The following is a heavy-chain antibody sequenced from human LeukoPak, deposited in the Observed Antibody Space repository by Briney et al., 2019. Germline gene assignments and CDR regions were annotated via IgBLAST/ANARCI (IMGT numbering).Heavy chain of an antibody. J-gene: IGHJ3*02. CDR2: TSSDGSST. V-gene: IGHV3-74*01. CDR1: GFTFSRFW. Sequence: PGGSLRLSCAASGFTFSRFWMHWVRQAPGKGLVWVARTSSDGSSTVYADSVKGRFTISRDNSKNTLYLQMNSLRVEDTAVYYCAKNAYPTTTVINVDGFDIWGQGTMVTVSS. CDR3: AKNAYPTTTVINVDGFDI. D-gene: IGHD4-17*01.